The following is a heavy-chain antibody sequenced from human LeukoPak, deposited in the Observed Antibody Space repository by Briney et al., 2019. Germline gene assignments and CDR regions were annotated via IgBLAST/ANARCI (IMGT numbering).Heavy chain of an antibody. CDR3: ARYEQRPGVTASDP. Sequence: GGSLRLTCAASGFTFNSYWMVWFRQAPGKGLVWVSRINPDGSWTLHADSVKGRFAISRDYARNTLYLQMNSLGVEDTAMYYCARYEQRPGVTASDPWSQGTLVTVSP. V-gene: IGHV3-74*01. D-gene: IGHD2-21*02. CDR1: GFTFNSYW. J-gene: IGHJ5*02. CDR2: INPDGSWT.